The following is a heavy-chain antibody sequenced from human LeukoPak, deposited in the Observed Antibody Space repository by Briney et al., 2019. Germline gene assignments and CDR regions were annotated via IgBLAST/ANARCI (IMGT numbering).Heavy chain of an antibody. D-gene: IGHD3-10*01. Sequence: PGGSLRLSCAASGFTFSSYTMNWVRQAPGKGLEWVSSISSSSSYIYYADSVKGRFTISRDNAKNSLYLQMNSLRAEDTAVYYCATGGSGSYYYYFDYWGQGTLVTVSS. V-gene: IGHV3-21*01. J-gene: IGHJ4*02. CDR3: ATGGSGSYYYYFDY. CDR1: GFTFSSYT. CDR2: ISSSSSYI.